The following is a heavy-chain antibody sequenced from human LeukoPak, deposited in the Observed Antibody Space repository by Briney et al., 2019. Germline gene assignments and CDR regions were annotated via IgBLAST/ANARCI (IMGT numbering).Heavy chain of an antibody. CDR3: AKDSRAYYYGSGSYGAVDY. Sequence: GRSLRLSCAASGFTFSSYVMHWVRQAPGKGLEWVAFIRYDGSNKYYADSVKGRFTISRDNSKNTLYLQMNSLRAEDTAVYYCAKDSRAYYYGSGSYGAVDYWGQGTLVTVSS. D-gene: IGHD3-10*01. V-gene: IGHV3-30*02. CDR2: IRYDGSNK. CDR1: GFTFSSYV. J-gene: IGHJ4*02.